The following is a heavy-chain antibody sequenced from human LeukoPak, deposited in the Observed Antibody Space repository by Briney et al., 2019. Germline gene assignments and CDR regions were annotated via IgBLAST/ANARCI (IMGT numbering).Heavy chain of an antibody. CDR2: ISSSGSTI. J-gene: IGHJ5*02. V-gene: IGHV3-11*01. CDR3: ARLIAAAGTRWFDP. D-gene: IGHD6-13*01. CDR1: GFTFSNYY. Sequence: GGSLRLSCAASGFTFSNYYMSWTRQAPGKGLEWVSYISSSGSTIYYADSVKGRFTISRDNAKNSLYLQMNSLRAEDTAVYYCARLIAAAGTRWFDPWGQGTLVTVSS.